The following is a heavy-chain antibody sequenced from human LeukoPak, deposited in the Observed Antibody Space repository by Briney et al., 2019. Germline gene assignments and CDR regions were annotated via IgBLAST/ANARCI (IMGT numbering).Heavy chain of an antibody. CDR1: GYTFTSYG. CDR3: ARDLNPTYYYDSSGYPSFDY. V-gene: IGHV1-18*01. Sequence: ASVKVSCKASGYTFTSYGISWVRQAPGQGLEWMGWISAYNGNTNYAQKLQGRVTMTTDTSTSTAYMELRSLRSDDTAVYYCARDLNPTYYYDSSGYPSFDYWGQGTLVTVSS. D-gene: IGHD3-22*01. J-gene: IGHJ4*02. CDR2: ISAYNGNT.